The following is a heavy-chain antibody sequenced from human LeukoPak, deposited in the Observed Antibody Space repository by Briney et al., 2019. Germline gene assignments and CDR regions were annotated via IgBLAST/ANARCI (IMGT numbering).Heavy chain of an antibody. CDR2: IYPDDSDT. Sequence: GESLKISCKCYGYNFSTKWIGWLRPMPGRGLEWIGIIYPDDSDTTYSPSFQGQVTISVDKSLNTAYLQWRSLEASDTAMYFCARRAFEDCGGECYPLDSWGQGTLVIVSS. D-gene: IGHD2-21*01. CDR1: GYNFSTKW. CDR3: ARRAFEDCGGECYPLDS. V-gene: IGHV5-51*01. J-gene: IGHJ4*02.